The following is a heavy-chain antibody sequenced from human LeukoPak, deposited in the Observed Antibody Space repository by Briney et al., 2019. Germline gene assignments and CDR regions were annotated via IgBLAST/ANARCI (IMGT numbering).Heavy chain of an antibody. CDR3: ARMTTVTTYDY. CDR2: ISGSGGST. D-gene: IGHD4-17*01. V-gene: IGHV3-23*01. J-gene: IGHJ4*02. Sequence: GGSLRLSCAASGFAFSSYAMSWVRQAPGKGLEWVSAISGSGGSTYYADSVKGRFTISRDNSKNTLYLQMNSLRAEDTAVYYCARMTTVTTYDYWGQGTLVTVSS. CDR1: GFAFSSYA.